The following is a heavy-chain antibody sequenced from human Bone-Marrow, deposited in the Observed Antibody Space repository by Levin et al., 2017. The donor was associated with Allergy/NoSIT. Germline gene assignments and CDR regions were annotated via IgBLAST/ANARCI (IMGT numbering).Heavy chain of an antibody. J-gene: IGHJ4*02. D-gene: IGHD2-15*01. CDR1: GGTSNIYV. CDR2: IIPVLNMT. CDR3: AKDTAQVAHGFDY. V-gene: IGHV1-69*04. Sequence: ASVKVSCRASGGTSNIYVINWVRQAPGQGLEWMGRIIPVLNMTKYAQKYQDRVTITADRSTNTAYMEVSSLRSEDTAVYYCAKDTAQVAHGFDYWGQGTLVSVSS.